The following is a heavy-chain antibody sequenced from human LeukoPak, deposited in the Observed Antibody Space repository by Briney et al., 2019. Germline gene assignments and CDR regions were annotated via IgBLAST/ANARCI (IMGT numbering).Heavy chain of an antibody. D-gene: IGHD3-22*01. J-gene: IGHJ6*03. CDR1: GGSISGYY. Sequence: PSETLSLTCNVSGGSISGYYWTWIRQPPGKGLEWIGYIYYSGNTNYNPSLKSRVTISVDTSKNQFSLKLSSVTAADTAVYYCARQGLLPYYMDVWGKGTTVTVSS. V-gene: IGHV4-59*01. CDR2: IYYSGNT. CDR3: ARQGLLPYYMDV.